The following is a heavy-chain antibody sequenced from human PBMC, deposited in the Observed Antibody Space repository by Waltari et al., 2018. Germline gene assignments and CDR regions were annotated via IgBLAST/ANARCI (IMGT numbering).Heavy chain of an antibody. J-gene: IGHJ4*02. CDR1: GFTVRTQG. Sequence: QVQLVESGGGVVQPGNSLRLSCTASGFTVRTQGTPWGRQGPGKGLEWVEIIWFDGNAQYYADSVKGRFTVSRDNSKNTLYLQMNSLTADDTAMYYCARVANVAYYYSAGFDYWGLGTLVTVSS. V-gene: IGHV3-33*01. CDR3: ARVANVAYYYSAGFDY. CDR2: IWFDGNAQ. D-gene: IGHD3-22*01.